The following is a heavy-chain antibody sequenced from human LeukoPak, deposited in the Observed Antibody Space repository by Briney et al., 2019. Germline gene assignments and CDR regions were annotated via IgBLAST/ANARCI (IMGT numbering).Heavy chain of an antibody. D-gene: IGHD2-21*02. CDR2: FYYSGST. Sequence: SETLSLTCSVSGGAVTSLYWSWIRQSPGKGLEWIGYFYYSGSTKYNPSLKRRGTISGDTSKNQLSLKLRSVTAADTAMYYCARHRFASAVILDYWGQGDPVTVSS. V-gene: IGHV4-59*08. CDR3: ARHRFASAVILDY. J-gene: IGHJ4*02. CDR1: GGAVTSLY.